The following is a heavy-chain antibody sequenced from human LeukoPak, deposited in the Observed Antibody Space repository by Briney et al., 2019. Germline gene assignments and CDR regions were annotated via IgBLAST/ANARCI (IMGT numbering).Heavy chain of an antibody. J-gene: IGHJ5*02. CDR2: IYYRRTT. Sequence: SETLSLTCAVYGGSFSGYYWSWIRQPPGKGLEWIGSIYYRRTTYYNPSLKSRVTISIDTSKNQFSLRLTSMTAADTALYYCARDVPYDFWSGSLNWFDPWGQGTLVTVSS. CDR3: ARDVPYDFWSGSLNWFDP. CDR1: GGSFSGYY. V-gene: IGHV4-34*01. D-gene: IGHD3-3*01.